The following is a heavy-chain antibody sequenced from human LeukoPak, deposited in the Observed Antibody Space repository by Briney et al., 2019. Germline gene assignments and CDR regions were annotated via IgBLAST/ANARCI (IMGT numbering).Heavy chain of an antibody. Sequence: GGSLRLSCAASGFTFSNYPMNWVRQAPGKGLEWVSSISSQSSYIYYADSVKGRFTFSRDNAKNSLFLQMNSLRAEDTAVYYCVRGLSAAGPGWYFDYWGQGTLVTVSS. CDR2: ISSQSSYI. D-gene: IGHD6-13*01. CDR3: VRGLSAAGPGWYFDY. J-gene: IGHJ4*02. V-gene: IGHV3-21*01. CDR1: GFTFSNYP.